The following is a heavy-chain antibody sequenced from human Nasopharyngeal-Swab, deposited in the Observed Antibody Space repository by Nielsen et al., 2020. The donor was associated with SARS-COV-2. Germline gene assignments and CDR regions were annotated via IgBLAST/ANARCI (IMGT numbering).Heavy chain of an antibody. CDR3: ARSRGGYCTSSSCKGYYFYYLDV. Sequence: IRQPPGKGLEWIGYIYHGGTTSYSPSLKSRVTISVDRSKNQFSLRLASVTAADTAVYYCARSRGGYCTSSSCKGYYFYYLDVWGKGTTVTVSS. J-gene: IGHJ6*03. D-gene: IGHD2-2*01. CDR2: IYHGGTT. V-gene: IGHV4-30-2*01.